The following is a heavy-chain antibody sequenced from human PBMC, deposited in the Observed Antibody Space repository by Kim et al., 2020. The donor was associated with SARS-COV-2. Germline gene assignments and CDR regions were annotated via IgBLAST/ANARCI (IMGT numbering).Heavy chain of an antibody. Sequence: SETLSLTCTVSGASVTSDSYYWSWIRQSPRKGLEWIGFIYGRGTTKYNPSLNSRVTMSIDAAPNQVSLKLISVTAAATPAYFCARSTQRRVDVPGDLDS. CDR3: ARSTQRRVDVPGDLDS. V-gene: IGHV4-61*01. CDR2: IYGRGTT. CDR1: GASVTSDSYY. D-gene: IGHD7-27*01. J-gene: IGHJ5*01.